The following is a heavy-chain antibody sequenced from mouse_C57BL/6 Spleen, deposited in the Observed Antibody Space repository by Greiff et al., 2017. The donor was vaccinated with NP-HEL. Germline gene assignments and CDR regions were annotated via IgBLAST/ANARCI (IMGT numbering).Heavy chain of an antibody. D-gene: IGHD3-3*01. Sequence: EVQRVESGGGLVKPGGSLKLSCAASGFTFSDYGMHWVRQAPEKGLEWVAYISSGSSTIYYADTVKGRFTISRDNAKNTLFLQMTSLRSEDTAMYYCACLSRGYAMDYWGQGTSVTVSS. CDR2: ISSGSSTI. V-gene: IGHV5-17*01. CDR1: GFTFSDYG. J-gene: IGHJ4*01. CDR3: ACLSRGYAMDY.